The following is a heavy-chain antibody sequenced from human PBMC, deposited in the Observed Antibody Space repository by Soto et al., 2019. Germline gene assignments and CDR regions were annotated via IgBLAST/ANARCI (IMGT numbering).Heavy chain of an antibody. D-gene: IGHD3-22*01. CDR2: ISYSGST. J-gene: IGHJ4*02. CDR1: GDSMNNGDYF. CDR3: ARDRAHFYESSGRLDL. V-gene: IGHV4-30-4*01. Sequence: SETLSLTCSVSGDSMNNGDYFWTWIRQTPGKGLQWIGYISYSGSTFYNPSLKTRLAMSVDTSKNQFSVRLRSVTAADTAVYYRARDRAHFYESSGRLDLWGQGMLVTVSS.